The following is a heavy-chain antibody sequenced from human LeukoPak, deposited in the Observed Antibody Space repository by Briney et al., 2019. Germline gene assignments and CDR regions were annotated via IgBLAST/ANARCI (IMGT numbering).Heavy chain of an antibody. CDR1: GGSISSSSYY. J-gene: IGHJ5*02. CDR2: IYYSGST. D-gene: IGHD3-10*01. CDR3: ARDTEQPQIWFGEFPNWFDP. V-gene: IGHV4-39*07. Sequence: SSETLSLTCTVSGGSISSSSYYWGWIRQPPGKGLEWIGSIYYSGSTYYNPSLKSRVTISVDTSKNQFSLKLSSVTAADTAVYFCARDTEQPQIWFGEFPNWFDPWGQGTLVTVSS.